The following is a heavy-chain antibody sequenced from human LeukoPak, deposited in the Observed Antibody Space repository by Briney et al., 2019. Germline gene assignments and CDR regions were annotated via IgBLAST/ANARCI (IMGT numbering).Heavy chain of an antibody. CDR1: GGSISSSLYY. V-gene: IGHV4-39*07. CDR2: IYYSGST. J-gene: IGHJ5*02. Sequence: SETLSLTCTVSGGSISSSLYYWGWIRQPPGKGLEWIGTIYYSGSTYYNPSLKSRVTISVDTSKNQFSLKLSSVTAADTAVYYCARGSVWQYGSGSYLDWFDPWGQGTLVTVSS. CDR3: ARGSVWQYGSGSYLDWFDP. D-gene: IGHD3-10*01.